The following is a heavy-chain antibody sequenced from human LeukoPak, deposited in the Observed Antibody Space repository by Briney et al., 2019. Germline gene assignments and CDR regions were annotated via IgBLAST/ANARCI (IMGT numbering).Heavy chain of an antibody. CDR2: IYTSGST. J-gene: IGHJ4*02. V-gene: IGHV4-61*02. CDR3: AKGGRDGYNYLGY. CDR1: GGSISSGSYY. D-gene: IGHD5-24*01. Sequence: SQTLSLTXTVSGGSISSGSYYWSWIRQPAGKGLEWIGRIYTSGSTNYNPSLKSRVTISVDTSKNQFSLRLSSVTAADTAVYYCAKGGRDGYNYLGYWGQGTLVTVSS.